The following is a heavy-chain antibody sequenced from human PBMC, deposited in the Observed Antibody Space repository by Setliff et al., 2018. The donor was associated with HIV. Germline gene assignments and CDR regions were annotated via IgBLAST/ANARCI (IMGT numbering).Heavy chain of an antibody. CDR3: ARTLYSSFSSFDY. Sequence: ASVKVSCKTSGYSFTGYYIHWVRQAPGQGLEWMGWINPNSGATDYAQNFLGRVTMARDTSSDTAYMDLNGLNSDDTALYYCARTLYSSFSSFDYWGQGTLVTVSS. V-gene: IGHV1-2*02. D-gene: IGHD6-19*01. CDR1: GYSFTGYY. CDR2: INPNSGAT. J-gene: IGHJ4*02.